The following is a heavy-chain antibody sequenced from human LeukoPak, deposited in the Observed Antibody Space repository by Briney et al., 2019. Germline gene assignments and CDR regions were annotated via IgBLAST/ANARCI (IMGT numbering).Heavy chain of an antibody. CDR2: IIPILGIA. V-gene: IGHV1-69*04. D-gene: IGHD4-17*01. CDR1: GGTFSSYA. Sequence: SVKVSCKASGGTFSSYAISWVRQAPGQGLEWMGRIIPILGIANYAQKFQGRVTITADKSTSTAYMELSSLRSEDTAVYYCAKEGTVTTDYYYGMVVWGQGTTVTVSS. J-gene: IGHJ6*02. CDR3: AKEGTVTTDYYYGMVV.